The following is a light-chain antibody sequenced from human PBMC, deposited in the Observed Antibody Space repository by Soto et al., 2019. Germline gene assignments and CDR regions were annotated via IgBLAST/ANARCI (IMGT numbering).Light chain of an antibody. V-gene: IGKV3-11*01. CDR2: DAS. J-gene: IGKJ1*01. Sequence: DIVLTQSPATLSLSPGQRATLSCRASQRISGYLAWYQQKPGQAPRLLIYDASNRATGIPVRFSGSGSGTDYTLTVSSLQSEDFGIYYCQQYTDWPTTFGRGTKVEIK. CDR3: QQYTDWPTT. CDR1: QRISGY.